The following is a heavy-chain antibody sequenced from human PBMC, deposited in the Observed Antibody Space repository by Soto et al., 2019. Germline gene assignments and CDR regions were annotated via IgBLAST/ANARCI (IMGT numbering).Heavy chain of an antibody. Sequence: QVQLVESGGGVVQPGRSLRLSCAASGFTFSSYAMHWVRQAPGKGLEWVAVISYDGSNKYYADSVKGRFTISRDNSKNTLYLQMNSLRAEDTAVYYCARSRLRREWLAPFDYWGQGTLVTVSS. D-gene: IGHD6-19*01. CDR2: ISYDGSNK. CDR1: GFTFSSYA. CDR3: ARSRLRREWLAPFDY. J-gene: IGHJ4*02. V-gene: IGHV3-30-3*01.